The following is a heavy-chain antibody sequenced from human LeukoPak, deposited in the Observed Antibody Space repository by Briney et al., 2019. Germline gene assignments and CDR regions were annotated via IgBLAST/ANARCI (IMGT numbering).Heavy chain of an antibody. Sequence: GASVKVSCKAFGYTFIGYYMHWVRQAPGQGLEWMGIINPSGGSTSYAQKFQGRVTMTRDTSTSTVYMELSSLRSEDTAVYYCARGESNIVVVVAATLFDYWGQGTLVTVSS. CDR2: INPSGGST. CDR3: ARGESNIVVVVAATLFDY. J-gene: IGHJ4*02. D-gene: IGHD2-15*01. CDR1: GYTFIGYY. V-gene: IGHV1-46*01.